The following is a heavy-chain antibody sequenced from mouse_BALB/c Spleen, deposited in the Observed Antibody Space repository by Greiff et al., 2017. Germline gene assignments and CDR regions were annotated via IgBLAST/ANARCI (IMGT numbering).Heavy chain of an antibody. CDR1: GFTFSSYA. V-gene: IGHV5-6-5*01. D-gene: IGHD2-3*01. J-gene: IGHJ2*01. Sequence: EVKVVESGGGLVKPGGSLKLSCAASGFTFSSYAMSWVRQTPEKRLEWVASISSGGSTYYPDSVKGRFTISRDNARNILYLQMSSLRSEDTAMYYCASLYDGYPYFDYWGQGTTLTVSS. CDR2: ISSGGST. CDR3: ASLYDGYPYFDY.